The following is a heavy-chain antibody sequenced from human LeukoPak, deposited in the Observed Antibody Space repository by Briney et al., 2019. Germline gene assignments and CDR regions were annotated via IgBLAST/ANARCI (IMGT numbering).Heavy chain of an antibody. J-gene: IGHJ4*02. Sequence: PSETLSLTCAVYGGSFSGYYWSWIRQPPGKGLEWIGEINHSGSTNYNPSLKSRVTISVDTFKNQFSLKLSSVTAADTAVYYCARRRGVRELRRPYFDYWGQGTLVTVSS. CDR1: GGSFSGYY. CDR3: ARRRGVRELRRPYFDY. D-gene: IGHD1-26*01. V-gene: IGHV4-34*01. CDR2: INHSGST.